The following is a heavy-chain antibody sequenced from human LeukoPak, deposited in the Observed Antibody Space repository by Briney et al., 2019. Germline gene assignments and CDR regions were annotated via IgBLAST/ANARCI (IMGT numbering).Heavy chain of an antibody. D-gene: IGHD6-19*01. J-gene: IGHJ4*02. CDR2: IYYIGTT. CDR3: ASWAINNSGWTGFDY. Sequence: SETLSLTCTVSAGSVSSGNYYWHWIRQPPGEGLEWIGFIYYIGTTNYNPSLKSRVTISVDTSKNHFSLKLTSVTAADTAVYYCASWAINNSGWTGFDYWGQGTLVTVSS. CDR1: AGSVSSGNYY. V-gene: IGHV4-61*03.